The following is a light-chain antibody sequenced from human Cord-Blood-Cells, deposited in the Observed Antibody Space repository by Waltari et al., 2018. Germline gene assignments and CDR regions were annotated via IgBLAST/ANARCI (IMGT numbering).Light chain of an antibody. Sequence: QSALTQPASVSGSPGQSITISCPGTSSDVGGFNYVSWYQQHPGKAPKLMVYDVSNRPSGVSNRFSGSKSGNTASRTISGLQAEDEADYYCSSYTSSSTLDVFGTGTKVTVL. CDR3: SSYTSSSTLDV. CDR1: SSDVGGFNY. J-gene: IGLJ1*01. CDR2: DVS. V-gene: IGLV2-14*01.